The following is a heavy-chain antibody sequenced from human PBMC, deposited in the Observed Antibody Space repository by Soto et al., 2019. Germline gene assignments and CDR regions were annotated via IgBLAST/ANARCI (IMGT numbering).Heavy chain of an antibody. CDR1: GYSFSNYW. D-gene: IGHD2-15*01. CDR3: GRFGIGGSRRGRYFLSFHYYGMVV. J-gene: IGHJ6*02. V-gene: IGHV5-51*01. Sequence: GESLKISCKVSGYSFSNYWIGWVRQMPGKGLEWMGIIFPGDSDIKYSPSFQGQVTISADKSISTAHLQWSSLKASDTATYYCGRFGIGGSRRGRYFLSFHYYGMVVWGQGTTVIVSS. CDR2: IFPGDSDI.